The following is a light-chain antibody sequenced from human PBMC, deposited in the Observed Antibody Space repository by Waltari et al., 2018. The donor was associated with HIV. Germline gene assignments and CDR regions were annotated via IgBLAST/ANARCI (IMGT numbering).Light chain of an antibody. CDR1: SSNIVNNY. Sequence: QFVLTQAPSVSAAPGQNVTISCSASSSNIVNNYVSWYQHFPGTAPKLLIDDINKRPSGMPDRVSGSKSGTSATLAIAGLQTGDEAEYYCGTWDSSLSVGLFGGGTKVTVL. J-gene: IGLJ3*02. CDR2: DIN. CDR3: GTWDSSLSVGL. V-gene: IGLV1-51*01.